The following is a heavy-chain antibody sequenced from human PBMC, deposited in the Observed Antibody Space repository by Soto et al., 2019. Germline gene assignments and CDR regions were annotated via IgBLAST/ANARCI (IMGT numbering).Heavy chain of an antibody. CDR3: AKEASGWNRGQLGY. D-gene: IGHD6-19*01. J-gene: IGHJ4*02. CDR1: GVTFSSYA. Sequence: EVQLLESGGGLVQPGGSMRLSCAASGVTFSSYAMSWVRQAPGKGLEVVSAISGSGGSTYYADSVKGRFTISSDNSKNTLYLQMNSMRAEDTAVYYCAKEASGWNRGQLGYWGQGTLVTVSS. CDR2: ISGSGGST. V-gene: IGHV3-23*01.